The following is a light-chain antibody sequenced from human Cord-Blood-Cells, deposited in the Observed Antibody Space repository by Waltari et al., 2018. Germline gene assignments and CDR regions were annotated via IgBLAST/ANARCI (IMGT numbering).Light chain of an antibody. J-gene: IGKJ2*01. CDR3: QQRSNWPYT. Sequence: EIVLTQSPATLYLSPGERATLSCRASQSVSSYLAWYQRKPGQAPRLLIYDASNGATGIPARFSGSGSGTDFTLTISSLEPEDFAVYYCQQRSNWPYTFGQGTKLEIK. V-gene: IGKV3-11*01. CDR1: QSVSSY. CDR2: DAS.